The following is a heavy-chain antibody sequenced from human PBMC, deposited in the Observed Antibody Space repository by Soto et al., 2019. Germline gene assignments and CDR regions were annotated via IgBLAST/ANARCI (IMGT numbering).Heavy chain of an antibody. D-gene: IGHD3-3*01. J-gene: IGHJ4*02. Sequence: SETLSLTCTVSGGSISYYWSWIRQPAGKGLEWIGRIYTSGSTNYNPSLKSRVTMSIDTSKNQFSPKLTSVTAADTAVYFCARGIVDFWSGRHYFDYWGQGTLVTVSS. CDR2: IYTSGST. CDR1: GGSISYY. V-gene: IGHV4-4*07. CDR3: ARGIVDFWSGRHYFDY.